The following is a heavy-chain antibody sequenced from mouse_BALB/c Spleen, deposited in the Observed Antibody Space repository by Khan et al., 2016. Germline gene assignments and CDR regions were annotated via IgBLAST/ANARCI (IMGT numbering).Heavy chain of an antibody. CDR1: AYTFTNSG. V-gene: IGHV9-1*02. J-gene: IGHJ1*01. CDR2: IHTYTGES. CDR3: KRRAIVTTGKYFEI. D-gene: IGHD2-12*01. Sequence: QFQLVQSGPELKKPGETVKISCKASAYTFTNSGMNWVKQASGKGLKWVGWIHTYTGESTYADDFKGRFAFSLETSASTAYLQINNVKNKQKTTYLCKRRAIVTTGKYFEIWGAGTTIAVSS.